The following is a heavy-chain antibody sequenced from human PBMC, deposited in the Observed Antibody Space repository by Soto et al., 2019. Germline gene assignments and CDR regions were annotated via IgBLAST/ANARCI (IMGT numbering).Heavy chain of an antibody. CDR3: TTNFYSDYGMDV. J-gene: IGHJ6*02. D-gene: IGHD4-4*01. CDR1: GITFSNAW. Sequence: EVQLVESGGGLVKPGGSLRLSCAASGITFSNAWMNWVRQSPGKGLEWVGRIKSKSDGGTTDYAAPVKGRFTISRDDSKNTLCLQMNSLKTEDTAVYYCTTNFYSDYGMDVWGQGTTVTVSS. V-gene: IGHV3-15*01. CDR2: IKSKSDGGTT.